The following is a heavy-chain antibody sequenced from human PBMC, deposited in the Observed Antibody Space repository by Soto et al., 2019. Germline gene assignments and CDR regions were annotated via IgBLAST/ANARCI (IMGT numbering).Heavy chain of an antibody. Sequence: QVQLVQSGAEVRKPGASVNISCRASGFSFSDNLINWVRQAPGQSLEWMGLINPDNGNTRYSQTFHVRVTISRHSSASIAYVEVSYLTSEDTAVYYCARDILSVGPRANDAFEVWGQGTMVTVSS. CDR3: ARDILSVGPRANDAFEV. CDR2: INPDNGNT. J-gene: IGHJ3*01. CDR1: GFSFSDNL. D-gene: IGHD2-8*02. V-gene: IGHV1-3*01.